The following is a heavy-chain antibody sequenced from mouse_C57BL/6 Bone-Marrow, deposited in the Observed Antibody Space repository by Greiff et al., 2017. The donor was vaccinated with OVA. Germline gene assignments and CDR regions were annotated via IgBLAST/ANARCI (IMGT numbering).Heavy chain of an antibody. CDR2: IDPEDGDT. D-gene: IGHD2-1*01. V-gene: IGHV14-1*01. Sequence: VQLQQSGAELVRPGASVKLSCTASGFNINDYYMHWVKQRPEKGLEWIGRIDPEDGDTDYAPKFKGKATMTGDTSSNTAYLQLSSLASEDTAVYYCRWVTLDYWGQGTTLTVSS. CDR1: GFNINDYY. CDR3: RWVTLDY. J-gene: IGHJ2*01.